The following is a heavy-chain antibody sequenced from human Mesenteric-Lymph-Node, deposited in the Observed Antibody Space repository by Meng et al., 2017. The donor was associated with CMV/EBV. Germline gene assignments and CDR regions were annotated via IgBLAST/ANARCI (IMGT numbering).Heavy chain of an antibody. Sequence: GGSLRLSCAASGFTLSNYWMHWVRQAPGKGLVWVSRINNNGSSTSYADSVKGRFTISRDNAKNTLYLQMNSLRAEDTAVYYCARDLGYYDSSGYPSWGQGTLVTVSS. D-gene: IGHD3-22*01. CDR3: ARDLGYYDSSGYPS. CDR2: INNNGSST. CDR1: GFTLSNYW. V-gene: IGHV3-74*01. J-gene: IGHJ4*02.